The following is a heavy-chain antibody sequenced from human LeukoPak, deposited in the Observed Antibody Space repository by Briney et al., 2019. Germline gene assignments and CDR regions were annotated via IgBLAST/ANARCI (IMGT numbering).Heavy chain of an antibody. J-gene: IGHJ4*02. Sequence: SETLSLTCTVPGGSISSYYWSWIRQPPGKGLEWIGYIYYSGSTNYNPSLKSRVTISVDTSKNQFSLKLSSVTAADTAVYYCARGVRFGYYFDYWGQGTLVTVSS. CDR2: IYYSGST. CDR3: ARGVRFGYYFDY. CDR1: GGSISSYY. D-gene: IGHD3-10*01. V-gene: IGHV4-59*01.